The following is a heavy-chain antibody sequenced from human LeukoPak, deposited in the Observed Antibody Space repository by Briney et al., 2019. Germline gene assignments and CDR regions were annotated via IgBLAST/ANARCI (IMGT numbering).Heavy chain of an antibody. CDR3: ARQYSNNYYEDRGWFDP. Sequence: SETLSLTCAVSGGSISSAYYWGWIRQPPGKGLEWIGSVYHSGSTYYNPSLKSRVTISVDTSKNKFSLKLSSVTAADTAVYYCARQYSNNYYEDRGWFDPWGQGTLVTVSS. CDR2: VYHSGST. J-gene: IGHJ5*01. D-gene: IGHD3-3*01. V-gene: IGHV4-38-2*01. CDR1: GGSISSAYY.